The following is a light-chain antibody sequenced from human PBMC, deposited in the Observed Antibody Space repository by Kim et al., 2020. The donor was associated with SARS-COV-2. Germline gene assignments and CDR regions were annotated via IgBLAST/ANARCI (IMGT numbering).Light chain of an antibody. CDR2: KVS. Sequence: PAAISCRPTQSPVYSDGNTYLTWFHQRPGQAPRLLVYKVSSRASGVPDRFSGSGSGTDFTLNISRVEAEDVGIYYCQQDTNWPPTFGQGTKVDIK. CDR3: QQDTNWPPT. J-gene: IGKJ1*01. CDR1: QSPVYSDGNTY. V-gene: IGKV2-30*01.